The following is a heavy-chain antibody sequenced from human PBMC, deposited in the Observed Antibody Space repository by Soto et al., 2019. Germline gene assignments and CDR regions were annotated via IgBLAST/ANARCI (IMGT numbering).Heavy chain of an antibody. V-gene: IGHV5-51*01. CDR3: ARLGSLLQPIDY. Sequence: GESLKISCQASGYTFTNYWIAWVRHIPGRGLEWMGLIFPRDSDTRYTSSFEGQVTISSDKSIGVAYLQWASLKASDTAIYFCARLGSLLQPIDYWGQGLTVTVSS. CDR1: GYTFTNYW. D-gene: IGHD4-4*01. CDR2: IFPRDSDT. J-gene: IGHJ4*02.